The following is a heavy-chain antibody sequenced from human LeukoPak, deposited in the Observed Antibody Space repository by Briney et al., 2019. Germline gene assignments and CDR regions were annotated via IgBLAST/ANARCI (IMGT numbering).Heavy chain of an antibody. CDR2: ISWNSGSI. J-gene: IGHJ4*02. V-gene: IGHV3-9*01. Sequence: GGSLRLSCAASGFTFDDYAMHWVRQAPGKGLEWVSGISWNSGSIGYAVSVKGRFTISRDNAKNSLYLQMNSLRAEDTALYYCAKALGGVVVTATIDYWGQGTLVTVSS. CDR3: AKALGGVVVTATIDY. D-gene: IGHD2-21*02. CDR1: GFTFDDYA.